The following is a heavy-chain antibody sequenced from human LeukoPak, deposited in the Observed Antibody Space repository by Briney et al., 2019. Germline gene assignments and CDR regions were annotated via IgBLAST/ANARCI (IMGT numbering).Heavy chain of an antibody. Sequence: GESLKISCQVSGYXFTSHWIGWVRQMPGKGLEWMGTIDPSDSYTKYSPSFQGHVTISTDKSITTAYLQWSSLKASDTAIYYCARHVGITSASDYWGQGTLVTVSS. J-gene: IGHJ4*02. CDR1: GYXFTSHW. D-gene: IGHD1-26*01. CDR3: ARHVGITSASDY. V-gene: IGHV5-10-1*01. CDR2: IDPSDSYT.